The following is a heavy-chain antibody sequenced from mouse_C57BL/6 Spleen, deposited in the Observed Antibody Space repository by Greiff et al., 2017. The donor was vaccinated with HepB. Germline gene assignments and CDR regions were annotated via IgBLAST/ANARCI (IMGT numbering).Heavy chain of an antibody. CDR2: IWTGGGT. V-gene: IGHV2-9-1*01. CDR3: ARNREDGSIYWYFDV. CDR1: GFSLTSYA. D-gene: IGHD1-1*01. Sequence: VMLVESGPGLVAPSQSLSITCTVSGFSLTSYAISWVRQPPGKGLEWLGVIWTGGGTNYNSALKSRLSISKDNSKSQVFLKMNSLQTDDTARYYCARNREDGSIYWYFDVWGTGTTVTVSS. J-gene: IGHJ1*03.